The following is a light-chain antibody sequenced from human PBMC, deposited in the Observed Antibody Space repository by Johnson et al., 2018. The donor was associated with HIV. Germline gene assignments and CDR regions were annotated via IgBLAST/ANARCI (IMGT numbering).Light chain of an antibody. Sequence: SVLTQPPSVSAAPGQKVTVSCSGSSSNIGSNDVSWYQQFPGAAPKLLIYENNKRPSGIPDRFSGSKSGKSATLGITGLQTGDEADYYCGTWDSSLSAGVFGTGTKVTVL. V-gene: IGLV1-51*02. J-gene: IGLJ1*01. CDR1: SSNIGSND. CDR2: ENN. CDR3: GTWDSSLSAGV.